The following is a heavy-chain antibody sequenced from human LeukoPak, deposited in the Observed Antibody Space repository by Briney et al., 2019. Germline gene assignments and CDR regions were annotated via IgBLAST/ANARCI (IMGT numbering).Heavy chain of an antibody. V-gene: IGHV4-4*07. CDR2: IYTSGST. Sequence: PSETLSLTCTVSGGSISSYYWSCIRQPAGKGLEWIGRIYTSGSTNYNPSLKSRVTISVDKSKNQFSLKLSSVTAADTAVYYCATRNLGYCSGGSCYGESDDWGQGTLVTVSS. D-gene: IGHD2-15*01. J-gene: IGHJ4*02. CDR3: ATRNLGYCSGGSCYGESDD. CDR1: GGSISSYY.